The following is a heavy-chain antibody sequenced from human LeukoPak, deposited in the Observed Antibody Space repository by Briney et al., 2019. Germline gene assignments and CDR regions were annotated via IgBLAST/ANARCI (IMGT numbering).Heavy chain of an antibody. Sequence: SETLSLTCTVSGGSISSYYWSWIRQPPGKGLEWIGYIYYSGSTNYNPSLKSRVTISVDTSKNQFSLKLSSVTAADTAVYYCARIGHEDYYFEYWGQGTLVTVSS. CDR2: IYYSGST. V-gene: IGHV4-59*01. J-gene: IGHJ4*02. CDR3: ARIGHEDYYFEY. CDR1: GGSISSYY.